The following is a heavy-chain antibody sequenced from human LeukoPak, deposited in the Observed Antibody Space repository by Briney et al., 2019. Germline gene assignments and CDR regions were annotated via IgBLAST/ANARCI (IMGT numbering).Heavy chain of an antibody. D-gene: IGHD3-10*01. Sequence: PGGTLRLSCAASGFTFSNYGMTWVRQAPGKGLEWVSSISGSAATISYADSVKGRFTISRDNSKNTLSLQMNSLRAEDTAVYYCAKNIGGLDYWGQGTLVTVSS. CDR1: GFTFSNYG. CDR3: AKNIGGLDY. V-gene: IGHV3-23*01. CDR2: ISGSAATI. J-gene: IGHJ4*02.